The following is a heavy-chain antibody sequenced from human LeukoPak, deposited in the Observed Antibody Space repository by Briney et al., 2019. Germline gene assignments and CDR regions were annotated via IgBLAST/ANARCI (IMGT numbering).Heavy chain of an antibody. V-gene: IGHV4-59*01. CDR1: GGSISSYY. Sequence: SETLSLTCTVSGGSISSYYWSWIRQPPGKGLEWIGYIYYSGSTNYNPPLKSRVTISVDTSKNQSSLKLSSVTAADTAVYYCASGYYDSSGYPDAFDIWGQGTMVTVSS. CDR3: ASGYYDSSGYPDAFDI. J-gene: IGHJ3*02. D-gene: IGHD3-22*01. CDR2: IYYSGST.